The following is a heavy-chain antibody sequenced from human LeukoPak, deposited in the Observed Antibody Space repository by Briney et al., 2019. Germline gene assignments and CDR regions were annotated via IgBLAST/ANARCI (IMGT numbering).Heavy chain of an antibody. V-gene: IGHV1-46*01. D-gene: IGHD3-9*01. CDR1: GYTFTSYY. CDR2: INPSGGST. Sequence: ASVKVSCKASGYTFTSYYMHWVRQAPGQGLEWMGIINPSGGSTSYAQKFQGRVTMTRDTSTSTFYMDLNDLRSEDTAVYYCARVLDGNFDWLQGFGHWGQGTLVTVSS. J-gene: IGHJ4*02. CDR3: ARVLDGNFDWLQGFGH.